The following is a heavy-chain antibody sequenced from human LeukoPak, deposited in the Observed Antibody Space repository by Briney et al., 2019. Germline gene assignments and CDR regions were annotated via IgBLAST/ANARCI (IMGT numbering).Heavy chain of an antibody. CDR1: GGSISSYY. Sequence: PSETLSLTCTVSGGSISSYYWGWIRQPPGKGLEWIGYIYYSGSIYYNPSLKSRVTMSVDTSKNQFSLKLSSVTAVDTAVYYCARIGEEAGYSSSWYWFDPWGQGTLVTVSS. CDR2: IYYSGSI. V-gene: IGHV4-59*04. J-gene: IGHJ5*02. D-gene: IGHD6-13*01. CDR3: ARIGEEAGYSSSWYWFDP.